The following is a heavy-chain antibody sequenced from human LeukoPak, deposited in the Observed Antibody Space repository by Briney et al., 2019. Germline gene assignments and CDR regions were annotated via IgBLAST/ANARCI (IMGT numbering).Heavy chain of an antibody. D-gene: IGHD3-22*01. Sequence: PSETLTLTCTVSGASISRYSWNWIRQPAGKGLEWIGRIYNRGSTNYNPSLKSRVTMSVDTSKNQFSLKLTSETAADTAVYYCARVDDGNYYYYFDHWGEGTLVTVSS. V-gene: IGHV4-4*07. CDR2: IYNRGST. CDR3: ARVDDGNYYYYFDH. CDR1: GASISRYS. J-gene: IGHJ4*02.